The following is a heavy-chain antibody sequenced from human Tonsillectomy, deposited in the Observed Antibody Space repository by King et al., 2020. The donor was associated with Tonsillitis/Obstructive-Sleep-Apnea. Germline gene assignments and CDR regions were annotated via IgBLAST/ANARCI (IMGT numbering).Heavy chain of an antibody. Sequence: VQLVESGGGLVKPGGSLRLSCAASGFTFSDYYMSWIRQAPGKGLEWVSYISSSSSYTNYADSVKGRFTISRDNAKNSLYLQMNSLRAEDTAVYYCARGGDCWSGYYLEKKNFDYWGQGTLVTVSS. CDR1: GFTFSDYY. J-gene: IGHJ4*02. V-gene: IGHV3-11*05. CDR2: ISSSSSYT. D-gene: IGHD3-3*01. CDR3: ARGGDCWSGYYLEKKNFDY.